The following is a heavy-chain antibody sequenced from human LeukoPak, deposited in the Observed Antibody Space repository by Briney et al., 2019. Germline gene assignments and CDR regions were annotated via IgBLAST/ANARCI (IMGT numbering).Heavy chain of an antibody. Sequence: PGGSLRLSRAASGFTYSSYDMIWVPQAPGRGLVGGSAISGSGGSKYHADSVKGRLTIPRDKPTNTLDLQMHSLIGEDTAVYPCGKGLTVTTADWGQGTLVSVS. V-gene: IGHV3-23*01. CDR2: ISGSGGSK. CDR1: GFTYSSYD. D-gene: IGHD1-7*01. CDR3: GKGLTVTTAD. J-gene: IGHJ4*02.